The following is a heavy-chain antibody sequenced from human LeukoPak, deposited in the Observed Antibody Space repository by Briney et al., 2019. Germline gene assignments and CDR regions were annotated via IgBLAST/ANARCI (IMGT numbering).Heavy chain of an antibody. V-gene: IGHV3-21*01. D-gene: IGHD3-10*01. CDR2: ISSSSSYI. Sequence: GGSLRLSCAASGFTFSSYSMNWVRQAPGKGLEWVSSISSSSSYIYYADSVKGRFTISRDNAKNSLYLQMNSLRAEDTAVYYCARASVHEFSQSPYFDYWGQGTLVTVSS. CDR1: GFTFSSYS. J-gene: IGHJ4*02. CDR3: ARASVHEFSQSPYFDY.